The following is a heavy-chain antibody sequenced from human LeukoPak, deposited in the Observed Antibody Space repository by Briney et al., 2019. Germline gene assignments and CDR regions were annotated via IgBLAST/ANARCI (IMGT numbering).Heavy chain of an antibody. Sequence: PGGSLRLSCAASGLTFSTYSMNWVRQAPGKGLEWISYISSSGSTMYYADSVKGRFTISRDNAKNSLYLQVYSLRVEDTADYYCAPYCSSPTCYEVYFDSWGQGTLVTVSS. V-gene: IGHV3-48*01. D-gene: IGHD2-2*01. CDR1: GLTFSTYS. J-gene: IGHJ4*02. CDR3: APYCSSPTCYEVYFDS. CDR2: ISSSGSTM.